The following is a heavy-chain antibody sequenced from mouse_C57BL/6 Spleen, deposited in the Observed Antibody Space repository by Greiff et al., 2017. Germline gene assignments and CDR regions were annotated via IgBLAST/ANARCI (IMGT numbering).Heavy chain of an antibody. CDR1: GCTFSSYA. CDR2: ISSGGDYI. Sequence: EVQLMESGEGLVKPGGSLKLSCAASGCTFSSYAMSWVRQTPVQRLEWVAYISSGGDYIYYADTVKGRFTISRDNARNTLYLQMSSLKSEDTAMYYCTRGKIDYGNGGYFDYWGQGTTLTVSS. V-gene: IGHV5-9-1*02. CDR3: TRGKIDYGNGGYFDY. D-gene: IGHD2-1*01. J-gene: IGHJ2*01.